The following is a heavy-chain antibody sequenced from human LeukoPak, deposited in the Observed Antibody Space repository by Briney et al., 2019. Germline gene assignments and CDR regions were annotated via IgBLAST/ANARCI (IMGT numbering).Heavy chain of an antibody. Sequence: SETLSLTCTVSGGSISSSSYYWGWIRQPPGKGLEWIGSIYYSGSTYYKPSLKSRVTISADTSKNQFSLKLSSVTAADTAVYYCASLTWSSDYLDYWGQGTLVTVSS. CDR2: IYYSGST. D-gene: IGHD1-26*01. CDR3: ASLTWSSDYLDY. V-gene: IGHV4-39*01. J-gene: IGHJ4*02. CDR1: GGSISSSSYY.